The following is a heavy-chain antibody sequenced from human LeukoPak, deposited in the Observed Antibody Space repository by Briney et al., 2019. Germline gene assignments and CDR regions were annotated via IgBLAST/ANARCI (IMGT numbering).Heavy chain of an antibody. D-gene: IGHD6-19*01. V-gene: IGHV1-69*04. J-gene: IGHJ4*02. CDR1: GYTFTSYA. CDR2: IIPILGIA. Sequence: ASVKVSCKASGYTFTSYAISWVRQAPGQGLEWMGRIIPILGIANYAQKFQGRVTITADKSTSTAYMELSSLRSEDTAVYYCARDRVSYSSGWYGIGYWGQGTLVTVSS. CDR3: ARDRVSYSSGWYGIGY.